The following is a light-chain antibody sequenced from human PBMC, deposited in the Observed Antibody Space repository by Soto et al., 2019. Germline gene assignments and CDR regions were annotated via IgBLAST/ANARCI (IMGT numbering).Light chain of an antibody. CDR3: HHYGTSPT. Sequence: EIVLTQSPGTLSLSPVERATLSCRASQSITSGYSGWYQQKPGQPPRLLIYGSSSRATGIPDRFSGSGSGTDFTLTISRLEPADFAVYFCHHYGTSPTFGQGTKVDIK. J-gene: IGKJ1*01. CDR2: GSS. CDR1: QSITSGY. V-gene: IGKV3-20*01.